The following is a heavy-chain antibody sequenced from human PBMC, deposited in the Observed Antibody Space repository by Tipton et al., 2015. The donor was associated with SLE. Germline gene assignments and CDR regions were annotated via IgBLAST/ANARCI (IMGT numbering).Heavy chain of an antibody. CDR3: AKDIRFCSGGRCYGTVDY. CDR1: GFSVSSNY. V-gene: IGHV3-7*03. CDR2: INQDGSEK. D-gene: IGHD2-15*01. Sequence: SLRLSCAASGFSVSSNYMSWVRQAPGKGLEWVANINQDGSEKYYVDSVKGRFTISRDNAKNSLYLQMNSLRAEDTALYYCAKDIRFCSGGRCYGTVDYWGQGTLVTVSS. J-gene: IGHJ4*02.